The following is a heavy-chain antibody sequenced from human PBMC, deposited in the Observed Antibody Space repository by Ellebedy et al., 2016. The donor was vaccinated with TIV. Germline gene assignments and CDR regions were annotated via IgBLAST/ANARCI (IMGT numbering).Heavy chain of an antibody. V-gene: IGHV3-23*01. CDR2: LSRHGAEA. CDR1: GFIFNVYA. D-gene: IGHD5-12*01. J-gene: IGHJ6*02. CDR3: AKDYHNSGTYVFFYYGRDV. Sequence: ESLKISCAASGFIFNVYAMTWVRHAPGKGLDWVSTLSRHGAEAYYSDSVKGRFTISRDNSKNTLYLQMNKLRSEDTDDYYCAKDYHNSGTYVFFYYGRDVWGRGTTVTVSS.